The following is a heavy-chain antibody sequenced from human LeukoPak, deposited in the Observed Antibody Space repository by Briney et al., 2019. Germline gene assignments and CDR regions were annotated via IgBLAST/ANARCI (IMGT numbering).Heavy chain of an antibody. CDR3: ARDPDYGGNSPADY. CDR1: GYTFTGYY. V-gene: IGHV1-2*06. D-gene: IGHD4-23*01. Sequence: GASVKVSCKASGYTFTGYYMHWVRQAPGQGLEWMGRINPNSGGTNYAQKFQGRVTMTRDTSISTAYMELSRLRSDDTAVYYCARDPDYGGNSPADYWGQGTLVTVSS. J-gene: IGHJ4*02. CDR2: INPNSGGT.